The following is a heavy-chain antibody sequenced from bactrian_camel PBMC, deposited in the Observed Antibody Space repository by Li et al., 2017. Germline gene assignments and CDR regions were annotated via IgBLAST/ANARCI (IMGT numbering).Heavy chain of an antibody. Sequence: VQLVESGGGLVQPGGSLRLSCAVSGEAHRTYSLGWFRQAPGQEREGVAGIDTADGSTYYSDSVKGRFTVSQDNAKNTMTLQMSNLEPEDTAVYYCAAANNPVLCTLLMSGTGEDSAYWGQGTQVTVS. V-gene: IGHV3S31*01. CDR2: IDTADGST. D-gene: IGHD1*01. CDR1: GEAHRTYS. J-gene: IGHJ4*01. CDR3: AAANNPVLCTLLMSGTGEDSAY.